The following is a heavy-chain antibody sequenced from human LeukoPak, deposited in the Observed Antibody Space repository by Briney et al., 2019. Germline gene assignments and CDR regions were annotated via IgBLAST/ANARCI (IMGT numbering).Heavy chain of an antibody. V-gene: IGHV3-7*01. Sequence: GGSLSLSCVASGLTFSSYWMTWVRQAPGKALEWVANRKEDGSAKSYVDSVKGRFTISRDNAKNSLYLQMDSLRVEDTAVYYCARDYDYFSGHNLDAYDIWGQGTTVTVSS. J-gene: IGHJ3*02. CDR2: RKEDGSAK. CDR1: GLTFSSYW. CDR3: ARDYDYFSGHNLDAYDI. D-gene: IGHD2-15*01.